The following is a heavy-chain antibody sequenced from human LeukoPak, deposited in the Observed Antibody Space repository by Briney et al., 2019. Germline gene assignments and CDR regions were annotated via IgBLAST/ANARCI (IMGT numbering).Heavy chain of an antibody. J-gene: IGHJ6*02. CDR3: ARDKKVAAAGRRPYYYYGMDV. Sequence: SETLSLTCTVSGGSISSSSYYWGWIRQPPGKGLEWIGSIYYSGSTYYNPSLKSRVTISVDTSKNQFSLKLSSVTAADTAVYYCARDKKVAAAGRRPYYYYGMDVWGQGTTVTVSS. V-gene: IGHV4-39*02. CDR2: IYYSGST. CDR1: GGSISSSSYY. D-gene: IGHD6-13*01.